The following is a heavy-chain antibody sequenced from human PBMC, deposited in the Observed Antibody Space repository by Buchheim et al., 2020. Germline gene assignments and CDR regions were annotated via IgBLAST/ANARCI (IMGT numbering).Heavy chain of an antibody. CDR1: GFTFSTYG. Sequence: QVQLVESGGGVIQPGTSLRLSCAASGFTFSTYGMHWVRQAPGKGLEWVAVISYDGNNKYYADSVKGRFTISRDNSKNTLALGMNTLRAEDTAVYYCAKAAGPYDSSGYRWFSLEFWGQGTL. D-gene: IGHD3-22*01. V-gene: IGHV3-30*18. CDR2: ISYDGNNK. J-gene: IGHJ4*02. CDR3: AKAAGPYDSSGYRWFSLEF.